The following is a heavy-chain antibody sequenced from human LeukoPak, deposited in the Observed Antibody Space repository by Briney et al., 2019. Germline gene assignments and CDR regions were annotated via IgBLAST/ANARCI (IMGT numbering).Heavy chain of an antibody. CDR3: ARRQYDFWSGACFDY. J-gene: IGHJ4*02. CDR2: INHSGST. V-gene: IGHV4-34*01. Sequence: PSETLSLTCAVYGGSFSGYYWSWIRQPPGKGLEWIGEINHSGSTNYNPSLRSRVTISVDTSKNQFSLKLSSVTAADTAVYYCARRQYDFWSGACFDYWGQGTLVTVSS. D-gene: IGHD3-3*01. CDR1: GGSFSGYY.